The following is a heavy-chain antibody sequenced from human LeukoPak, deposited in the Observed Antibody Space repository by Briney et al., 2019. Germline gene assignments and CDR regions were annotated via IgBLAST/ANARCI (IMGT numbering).Heavy chain of an antibody. CDR3: ARDPFIYDSSGFDY. D-gene: IGHD3-22*01. J-gene: IGHJ4*02. V-gene: IGHV1-69*05. Sequence: SVKVSCKASGGTFSSYAISWVRQAPGQGLEWMGRIIPIFGTANYAQKFQGRVTITTDESMSTAHMELSSLRSEDTAVYYCARDPFIYDSSGFDYWGQGTLVTVSS. CDR1: GGTFSSYA. CDR2: IIPIFGTA.